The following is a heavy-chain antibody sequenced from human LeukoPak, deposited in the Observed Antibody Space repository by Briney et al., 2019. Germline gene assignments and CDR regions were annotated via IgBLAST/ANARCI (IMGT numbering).Heavy chain of an antibody. J-gene: IGHJ6*02. CDR3: ARGPVVQAVKYYYYGMDV. V-gene: IGHV1-8*01. D-gene: IGHD2-2*01. CDR2: MNPNSGNT. Sequence: ASVKVSCKASGYTFTSYDINWVRQATGQGLEWMGWMNPNSGNTGYAQKFQGRVTMTRNTSISTAYMELSSLRSEDTAVYYCARGPVVQAVKYYYYGMDVWGQGTTVTVSS. CDR1: GYTFTSYD.